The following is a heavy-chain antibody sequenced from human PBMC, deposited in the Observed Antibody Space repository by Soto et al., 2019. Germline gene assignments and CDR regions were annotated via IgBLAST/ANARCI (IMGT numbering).Heavy chain of an antibody. CDR3: AKGRGGSGSLTPRVDF. J-gene: IGHJ4*02. D-gene: IGHD3-10*01. V-gene: IGHV3-23*01. Sequence: EVQLLESGGGLVQPGGSLRLSCAASGFTFNNYAMTWVRQAPGKGLGWVSAISGGGDTTSYADSVKGRFTVSRDGSKTTLYLQMSSLRAEDTALYYCAKGRGGSGSLTPRVDFWGQGTLVTVSS. CDR1: GFTFNNYA. CDR2: ISGGGDTT.